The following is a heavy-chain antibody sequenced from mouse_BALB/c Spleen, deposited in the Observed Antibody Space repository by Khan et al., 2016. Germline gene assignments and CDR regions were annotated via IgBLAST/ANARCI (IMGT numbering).Heavy chain of an antibody. CDR1: GFTFSSYA. J-gene: IGHJ1*01. CDR2: ISSGGSYT. Sequence: EVELVESGGGLVKPGGSLKLSCAASGFTFSSYAMSWVRQTPEKRLEWVATISSGGSYTYYPDSVKGRFTISRDNAKNTLYLQMSSLRPEDTVMYYCAGRMYYGSGGYFDVWGAGTTVTVSS. V-gene: IGHV5-9-3*01. CDR3: AGRMYYGSGGYFDV. D-gene: IGHD1-1*01.